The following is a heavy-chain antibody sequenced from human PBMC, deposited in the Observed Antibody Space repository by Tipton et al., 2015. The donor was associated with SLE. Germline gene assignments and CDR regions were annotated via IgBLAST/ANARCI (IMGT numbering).Heavy chain of an antibody. CDR2: IYYSGST. CDR1: GGSMSYHY. V-gene: IGHV4-59*11. J-gene: IGHJ4*02. Sequence: TLSLTCSVSGGSMSYHYWSWIRQPPGKGLEWIGYIYYSGSTNYNPSLKSRVTISVDTSKNQFSLKLTSVTAADTAVYYCARGFRYSRGPGAYWGQGTLVTVSS. D-gene: IGHD3-22*01. CDR3: ARGFRYSRGPGAY.